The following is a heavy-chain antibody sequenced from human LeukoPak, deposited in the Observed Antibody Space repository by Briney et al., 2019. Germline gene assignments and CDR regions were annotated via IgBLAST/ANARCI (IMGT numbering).Heavy chain of an antibody. CDR1: GFTVSSAY. D-gene: IGHD3-10*01. V-gene: IGHV3-53*01. J-gene: IGHJ4*02. CDR3: ARASRGFTLEFDY. Sequence: GGSLRLSCAASGFTVSSAYMTWVRQAPGKGLEWVSLIYSAGTTCYADSVKGRFTISRDNSRNTLYLQMDSLRAEDTAMYYCARASRGFTLEFDYWGQGTLVTVSS. CDR2: IYSAGTT.